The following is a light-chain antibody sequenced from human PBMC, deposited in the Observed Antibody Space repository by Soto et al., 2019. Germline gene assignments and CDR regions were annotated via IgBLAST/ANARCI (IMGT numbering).Light chain of an antibody. CDR2: DNN. Sequence: QSVLTQPPSVSAAPGQKVTISCSGSSLTVGNNYVSWYQHLPGIAPKLLIYDNNRRPSGIPDRFSGSRSGPSATLAITGLQTGDEADYYCATWDYSLNVGLFGGGTKLTVL. CDR1: SLTVGNNY. CDR3: ATWDYSLNVGL. V-gene: IGLV1-51*01. J-gene: IGLJ2*01.